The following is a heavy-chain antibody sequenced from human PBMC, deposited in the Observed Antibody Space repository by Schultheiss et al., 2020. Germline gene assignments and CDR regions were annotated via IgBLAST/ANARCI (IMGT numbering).Heavy chain of an antibody. CDR1: GYTFTGYY. J-gene: IGHJ4*02. CDR2: INPNSGGT. CDR3: ARVEREGYYAFAY. Sequence: ASVKVSCKASGYTFTGYYMHWVRQAPGQGLEWMGWINPNSGGTNYAQKFQGRVTMTRDTSISTAYMEVTSLTSDDTAVYFCARVEREGYYAFAYWGQGTLVTVSS. D-gene: IGHD5-24*01. V-gene: IGHV1-2*02.